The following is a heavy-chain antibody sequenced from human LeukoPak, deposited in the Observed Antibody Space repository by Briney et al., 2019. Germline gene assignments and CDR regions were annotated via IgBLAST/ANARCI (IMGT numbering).Heavy chain of an antibody. V-gene: IGHV1-2*02. Sequence: GASVKVSCKASGYTFTGYYMHWVRQAPGQGLEWMGWINPNSGGTNYAQKFQGRVTMTRDTSISTAYMELSRLRSDDTAVYYCARRSPRGPGIAIDAFDIWGQGTMVTVSS. J-gene: IGHJ3*02. CDR2: INPNSGGT. CDR3: ARRSPRGPGIAIDAFDI. D-gene: IGHD6-13*01. CDR1: GYTFTGYY.